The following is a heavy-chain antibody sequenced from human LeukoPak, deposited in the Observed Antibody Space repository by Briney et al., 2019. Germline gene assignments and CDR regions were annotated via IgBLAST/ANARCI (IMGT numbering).Heavy chain of an antibody. D-gene: IGHD5-18*01. CDR1: GGSISSYY. J-gene: IGHJ4*02. Sequence: SETLSLTCTVAGGSISSYYWSWIRQPPGKGLEWIGYIYYSGSTNYNPSLKSRVTISVDTSKNQFSLKLSSVTAADTAVYYCARAEDTAIDYWGQGTLVTVSS. CDR2: IYYSGST. V-gene: IGHV4-59*01. CDR3: ARAEDTAIDY.